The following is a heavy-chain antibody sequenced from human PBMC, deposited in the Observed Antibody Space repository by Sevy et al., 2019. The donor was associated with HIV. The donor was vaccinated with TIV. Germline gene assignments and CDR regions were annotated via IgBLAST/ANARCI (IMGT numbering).Heavy chain of an antibody. CDR1: GFTLSDAW. Sequence: LGGSLRLSCAASGFTLSDAWMSWVRQAPGKGLEWVGRIKSKTDGGPTDYAAPVKGRFTISRDESKNTLYLQMNSLKTEDTAVYYCTTDAHDFTNYPSPYYFDQWGQGTLVTVSS. D-gene: IGHD4-4*01. V-gene: IGHV3-15*01. J-gene: IGHJ4*02. CDR3: TTDAHDFTNYPSPYYFDQ. CDR2: IKSKTDGGPT.